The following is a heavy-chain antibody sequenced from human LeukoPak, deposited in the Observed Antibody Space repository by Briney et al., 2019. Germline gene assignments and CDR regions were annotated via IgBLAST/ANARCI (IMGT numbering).Heavy chain of an antibody. V-gene: IGHV1-69*13. Sequence: SVKVSCKASGYTFTSYAMNWVRQAPGQGLEWMGGIIPIFGTANYAQKFQGRVTITADESTSTAYMELSSLRSEDTAVYYCARSMMYSSSFRYYFDYWGQGTLVTVSS. J-gene: IGHJ4*02. D-gene: IGHD6-13*01. CDR2: IIPIFGTA. CDR3: ARSMMYSSSFRYYFDY. CDR1: GYTFTSYA.